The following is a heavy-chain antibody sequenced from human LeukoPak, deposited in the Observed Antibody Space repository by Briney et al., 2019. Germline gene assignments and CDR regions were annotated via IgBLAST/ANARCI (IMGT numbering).Heavy chain of an antibody. J-gene: IGHJ4*02. D-gene: IGHD6-19*01. CDR1: GGSISGYY. CDR2: IYYSGST. CDR3: AREVGWLFDY. Sequence: SETLSLTCTVSGGSISGYYWSWIRQPPGKGLEWIGYIYYSGSTNYNPSLKSRVTISVDTSKNQFSLKLSSVTAADTAVYYCAREVGWLFDYWGQGTLVTVSS. V-gene: IGHV4-59*01.